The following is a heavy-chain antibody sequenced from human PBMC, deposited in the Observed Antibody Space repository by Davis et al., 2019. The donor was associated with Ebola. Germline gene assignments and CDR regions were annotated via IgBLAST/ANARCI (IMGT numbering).Heavy chain of an antibody. J-gene: IGHJ6*02. CDR1: GYTFTSYG. D-gene: IGHD1-26*01. Sequence: ASVKVSCKASGYTFTSYGISWVRQAPGQGLEWMGWISAYNGNTNYAQKLQGRVTMTTDTSTSTAYMELRSLRSEDTAVYYCASFRVVGATGPGDYYYGMDVWGQGTTVTVSS. CDR3: ASFRVVGATGPGDYYYGMDV. V-gene: IGHV1-18*01. CDR2: ISAYNGNT.